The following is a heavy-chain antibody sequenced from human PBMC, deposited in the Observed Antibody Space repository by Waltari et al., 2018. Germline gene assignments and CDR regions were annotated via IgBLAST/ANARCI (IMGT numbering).Heavy chain of an antibody. D-gene: IGHD6-13*01. V-gene: IGHV3-9*01. J-gene: IGHJ4*02. CDR2: ISWNSGSI. Sequence: EVQLVESGGGLVQPGRSLRLSCAASGFPFDDYAMHWVRQAPGKGLEWVSGISWNSGSIGYADSVKGRFTISRDNAKNSLYLQMNSLRAEDTALYYCAKDRVAAAGTLDYWGQGTLVTVSS. CDR1: GFPFDDYA. CDR3: AKDRVAAAGTLDY.